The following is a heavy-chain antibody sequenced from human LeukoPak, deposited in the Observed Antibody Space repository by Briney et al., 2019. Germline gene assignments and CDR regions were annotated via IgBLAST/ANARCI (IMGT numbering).Heavy chain of an antibody. D-gene: IGHD3-3*01. J-gene: IGHJ6*03. Sequence: TSSSYGMSWVRPPPGKGLEWIGSIYYSGSTYYNPSLKSRVTISVDTSKNQFSLKLSSVTAADTAVYYCARGVSDFWSGYYLNYYMDVWGKGTTVTVSS. V-gene: IGHV4-39*07. CDR3: ARGVSDFWSGYYLNYYMDV. CDR2: IYYSGST. CDR1: TSSSYG.